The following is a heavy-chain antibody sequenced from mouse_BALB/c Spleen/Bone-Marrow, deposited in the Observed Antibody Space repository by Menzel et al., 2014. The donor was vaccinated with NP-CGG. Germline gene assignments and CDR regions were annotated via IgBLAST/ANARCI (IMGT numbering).Heavy chain of an antibody. V-gene: IGHV1-5*01. CDR1: GYSFTSYW. Sequence: EVQRVESGTVLARPGASVKMSCKASGYSFTSYWMHWVKQRPGQGLEWIGAIYPGNSDTSYNQKFKGKAKLTAVTSASAAYMELSSLTNEDSAVYYCTRGGLLRLRDYAMDYWGQGTSVTVSS. CDR3: TRGGLLRLRDYAMDY. CDR2: IYPGNSDT. J-gene: IGHJ4*01. D-gene: IGHD1-1*01.